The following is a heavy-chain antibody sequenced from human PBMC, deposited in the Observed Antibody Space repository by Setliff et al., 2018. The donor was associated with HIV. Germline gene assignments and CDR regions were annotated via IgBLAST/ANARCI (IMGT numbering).Heavy chain of an antibody. CDR3: AKEVHVSSYYGMDV. CDR1: GFTFSSYG. V-gene: IGHV3-33*06. Sequence: GGSLRLSCAASGFTFSSYGMHWVRQAPGKGLEWVAVIWYDGSNKYYADSVKGRFTISRDNSKNTLYLQPNSLRAEDTAVYYCAKEVHVSSYYGMDVWGQGTTVTVSS. CDR2: IWYDGSNK. J-gene: IGHJ6*02. D-gene: IGHD3-16*01.